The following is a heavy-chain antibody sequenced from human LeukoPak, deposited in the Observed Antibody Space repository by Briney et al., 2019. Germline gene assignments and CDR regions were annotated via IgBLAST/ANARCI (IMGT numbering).Heavy chain of an antibody. V-gene: IGHV1-2*02. CDR1: GYTFTGYY. CDR3: ARDSSSWYKSFDY. J-gene: IGHJ4*02. CDR2: INPNSGGT. D-gene: IGHD6-13*01. Sequence: ASVEVSCKASGYTFTGYYMHWVRQAPGQGLEWMGWINPNSGGTNYAQKFQGRVTMTRDTSISTAYMELSRLRSDDTAVYYCARDSSSWYKSFDYWGQGTLVTVSS.